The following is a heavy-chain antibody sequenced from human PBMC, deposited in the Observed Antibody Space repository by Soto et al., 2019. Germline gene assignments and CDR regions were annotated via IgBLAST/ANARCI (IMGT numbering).Heavy chain of an antibody. Sequence: QVQLQQWGAGLLKPSETLSLTCAVYGGSFSGYYWSWIRQPPGKGLEWIGEINHSGSTNYNPSLKSRVTISVDTSKNQFSLKLSSVTAADTAVYYCAREYSYGYGDFDYWGQGTLVTVSS. V-gene: IGHV4-34*01. CDR3: AREYSYGYGDFDY. D-gene: IGHD5-18*01. CDR2: INHSGST. J-gene: IGHJ4*02. CDR1: GGSFSGYY.